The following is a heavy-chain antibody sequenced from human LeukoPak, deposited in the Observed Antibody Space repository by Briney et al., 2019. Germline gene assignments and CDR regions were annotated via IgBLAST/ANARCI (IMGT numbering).Heavy chain of an antibody. D-gene: IGHD3-22*01. CDR3: ARAQYYYDSSGYIDY. V-gene: IGHV1-2*02. CDR1: GYTFTGYY. J-gene: IGHJ4*02. CDR2: INPNSGGT. Sequence: ASVKVSCKASGYTFTGYYMHWVRQAPGQGLEWMGWINPNSGGTNYAQKFQGRVTMTRDTSINTAYMELSRLRSDDTAVYYCARAQYYYDSSGYIDYWGQGTLVTVSS.